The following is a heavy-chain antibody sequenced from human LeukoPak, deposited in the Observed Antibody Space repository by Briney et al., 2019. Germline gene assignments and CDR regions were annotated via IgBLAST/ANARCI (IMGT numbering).Heavy chain of an antibody. J-gene: IGHJ2*01. D-gene: IGHD3-22*01. V-gene: IGHV4-31*03. CDR1: GGPISSGASD. CDR3: ARAARQGFTMIVVPFFYFDL. Sequence: LSETLSLTCTVSGGPISSGASDWGWIRQHPKRGLEWVGYINHSGSTYYNPSLGSRVTMSVDTSKNQFSLKLSSVTAADSAVYYCARAARQGFTMIVVPFFYFDLWGRGTLVTVSS. CDR2: INHSGST.